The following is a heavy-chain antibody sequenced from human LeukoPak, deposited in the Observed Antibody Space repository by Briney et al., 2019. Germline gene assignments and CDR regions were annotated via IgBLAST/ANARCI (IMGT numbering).Heavy chain of an antibody. J-gene: IGHJ4*02. V-gene: IGHV3-7*03. D-gene: IGHD4-23*01. Sequence: GGSLRLSCAASGFIFTDYWMSWVRQAPGKGLEWVANIKQDGSEKYYVGSVKGRFTISRDNAKSSLYLQMNSLRAEDTAVYYCTREMVMIDYWGQGNLVTVSS. CDR2: IKQDGSEK. CDR3: TREMVMIDY. CDR1: GFIFTDYW.